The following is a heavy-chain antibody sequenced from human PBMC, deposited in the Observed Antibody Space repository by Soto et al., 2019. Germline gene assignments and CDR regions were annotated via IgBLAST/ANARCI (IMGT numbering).Heavy chain of an antibody. CDR1: GGSFSGYY. CDR2: INHSGST. V-gene: IGHV4-34*01. CDR3: ARELGAYYYDSSGYYPDDAFDI. Sequence: QVQLQQWGAGLLKPSETLSLTCAVYGGSFSGYYWSWIRQPPGKGLEWIGEINHSGSTNYNPSLRSRGTISVHTSKNQFSLKLSSVTAADTAVYDCARELGAYYYDSSGYYPDDAFDIWGQGTMVTVSS. J-gene: IGHJ3*02. D-gene: IGHD3-22*01.